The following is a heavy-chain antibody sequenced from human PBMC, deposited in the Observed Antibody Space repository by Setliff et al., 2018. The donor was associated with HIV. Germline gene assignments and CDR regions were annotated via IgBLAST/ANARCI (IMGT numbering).Heavy chain of an antibody. CDR3: ARHPYVKDAFDI. D-gene: IGHD2-21*01. V-gene: IGHV4-39*01. CDR2: IHYGGFF. Sequence: SETLSLTCTVSGGSFRSSRYYWGWIRQPPGKGLEWIGNIHYGGFFWYSPSLKSRVTISVDTSKNQFSLKLISVTDADTAIYYCARHPYVKDAFDIWGQGTMVTVSS. CDR1: GGSFRSSRYY. J-gene: IGHJ3*02.